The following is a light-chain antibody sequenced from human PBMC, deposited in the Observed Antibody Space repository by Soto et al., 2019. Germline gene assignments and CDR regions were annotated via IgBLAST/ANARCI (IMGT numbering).Light chain of an antibody. J-gene: IGLJ1*01. CDR2: EVT. Sequence: QAVVTQPPSVSGAPGQTVIISCSGSSSNLGAPYDVNWYQQHPGKAPKLMIYEVTIRPSGVSDRFSGSKSGNTASLTVSGLQAEDEADYYCSSYTGGNPSYVFGTGTKLTVL. CDR1: SSNLGAPYD. V-gene: IGLV2-8*01. CDR3: SSYTGGNPSYV.